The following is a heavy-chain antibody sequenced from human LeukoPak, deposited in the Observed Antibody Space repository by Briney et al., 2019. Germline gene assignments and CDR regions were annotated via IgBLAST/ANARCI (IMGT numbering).Heavy chain of an antibody. V-gene: IGHV3-20*04. CDR1: GFPFDDYG. Sequence: GGSLRLSCAASGFPFDDYGMSWVRQAPGKGLEWVSGINWNGGSTGYADSVKGRFTISRDNAKNSLYLQMNSLRGEDTVLYYCARDFRGDCSGGSCPPFDYWGQGTLVTVSS. D-gene: IGHD2-15*01. CDR3: ARDFRGDCSGGSCPPFDY. CDR2: INWNGGST. J-gene: IGHJ4*02.